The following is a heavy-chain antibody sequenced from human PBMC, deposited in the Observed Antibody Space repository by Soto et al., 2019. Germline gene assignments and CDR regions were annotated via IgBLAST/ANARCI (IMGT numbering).Heavy chain of an antibody. CDR2: ISGSGGST. Sequence: GGSLRLSCAASGFTFSSYAMSWVRQAPGKGLEWVSAISGSGGSTYYADSVKGRFTISRDNSKNTLYLQMNSLRAEDTAVYYCAKASGGAGRYYYYGMDVWGQGTTVTVSS. CDR1: GFTFSSYA. D-gene: IGHD2-8*02. V-gene: IGHV3-23*01. CDR3: AKASGGAGRYYYYGMDV. J-gene: IGHJ6*02.